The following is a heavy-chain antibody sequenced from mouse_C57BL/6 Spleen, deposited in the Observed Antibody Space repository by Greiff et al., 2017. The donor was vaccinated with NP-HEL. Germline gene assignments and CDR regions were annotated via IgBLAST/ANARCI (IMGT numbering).Heavy chain of an antibody. V-gene: IGHV1-22*01. J-gene: IGHJ2*01. D-gene: IGHD1-1*01. CDR3: ARWGYYGSSYVY. CDR2: INPNNGGT. CDR1: GYTFTDYN. Sequence: VQLQQSGPELVKPGASVKMSCKASGYTFTDYNMHWVKQSHGKSLEWIGYINPNNGGTSYNQKFKGKATLTVNKSSSTAYMELRSLTSEDSAVYYCARWGYYGSSYVYWGQGTTLTVSS.